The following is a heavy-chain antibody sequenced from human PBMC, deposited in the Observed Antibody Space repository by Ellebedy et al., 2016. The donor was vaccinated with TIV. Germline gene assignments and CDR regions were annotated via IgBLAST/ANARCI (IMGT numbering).Heavy chain of an antibody. CDR3: ASVTFSSLAPFDY. V-gene: IGHV1-2*02. Sequence: AASVKVSCKPSRYSFTDSHIHWIRQAPGQGLEWMGWIYPNSGDTKYAQKFQGRVTMTRDTSITTAYMELKRLTSDDTATYYCASVTFSSLAPFDYWGQGTLVTVAS. CDR1: RYSFTDSH. CDR2: IYPNSGDT. D-gene: IGHD2-2*01. J-gene: IGHJ4*02.